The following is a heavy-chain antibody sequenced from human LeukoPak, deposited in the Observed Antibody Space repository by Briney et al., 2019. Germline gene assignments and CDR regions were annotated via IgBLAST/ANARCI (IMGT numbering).Heavy chain of an antibody. V-gene: IGHV1-2*02. J-gene: IGHJ4*02. CDR1: GYTFTGHY. CDR3: ASDGLGSGSYYWGSYFDY. Sequence: ASVKVSCKASGYTFTGHYMHWVRQAPGQGLEWMGWINPNSGGTNYAQKFQGRVTMTRDTSISTAYMELSRLRSDDTAVYYCASDGLGSGSYYWGSYFDYWGQGTLVTVSS. D-gene: IGHD1-26*01. CDR2: INPNSGGT.